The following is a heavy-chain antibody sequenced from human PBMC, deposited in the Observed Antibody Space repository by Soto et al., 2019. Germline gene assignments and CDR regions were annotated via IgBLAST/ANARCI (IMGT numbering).Heavy chain of an antibody. CDR3: ALHKGTVTVYGGDYDSEFAY. V-gene: IGHV4-59*08. J-gene: IGHJ4*02. CDR2: IFYTGST. Sequence: SETLSLTCTVSGGSIGTYWGWIRQPTGKGLEWLGYIFYTGSTTYNPSVKSRVTISIDTSKNQFSLKLHSVTAADTAVYYCALHKGTVTVYGGDYDSEFAYWGQGILVTVSS. D-gene: IGHD2-21*02. CDR1: GGSIGTY.